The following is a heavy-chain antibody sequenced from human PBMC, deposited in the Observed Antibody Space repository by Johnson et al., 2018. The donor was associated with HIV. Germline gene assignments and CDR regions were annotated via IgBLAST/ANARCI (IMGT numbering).Heavy chain of an antibody. Sequence: QVQLVESGGGVVQPGRSLRLSCASSGFTFSSYAMHWVRQAPGKGLKWVAVISYDGNNKYYADSVKGRFTISRDNSKNTLYLQINSLRAEDTAVYYFARVSSSVTTARYGACDIWGQGTMVIVSS. CDR2: ISYDGNNK. CDR3: ARVSSSVTTARYGACDI. D-gene: IGHD4-17*01. J-gene: IGHJ3*02. CDR1: GFTFSSYA. V-gene: IGHV3-30-3*01.